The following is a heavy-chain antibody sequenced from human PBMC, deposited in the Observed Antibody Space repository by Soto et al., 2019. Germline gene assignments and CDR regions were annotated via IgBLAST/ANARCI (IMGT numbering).Heavy chain of an antibody. Sequence: PSVTLSLTCAIYSAAFGGYYWSWIRQPPGKGLEWIGEINHSGSTNYNPSLKSRVTISVDTSKNQFSLKLSSVTAADMAVYYCASGYSYYYGMDVCGQGSTVTDPS. CDR2: INHSGST. V-gene: IGHV4-34*01. J-gene: IGHJ6*02. D-gene: IGHD2-15*01. CDR3: ASGYSYYYGMDV. CDR1: SAAFGGYY.